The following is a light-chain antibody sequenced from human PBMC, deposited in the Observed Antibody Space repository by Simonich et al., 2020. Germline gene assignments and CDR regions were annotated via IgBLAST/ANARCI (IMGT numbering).Light chain of an antibody. CDR2: VGTGGIVG. J-gene: IGLJ3*02. Sequence: QPLLTQPPSASASLGASVTLTCTLSSGYSNFQVDWYQQRPGKGPRFVMRVGTGGIVGSKGDGSPDRCSVLGSGLNRYLTIKNIQEEDESDYHCGADHGSGSNFVWVFGGGTKLTVL. CDR1: SGYSNFQ. V-gene: IGLV9-49*01. CDR3: GADHGSGSNFVWV.